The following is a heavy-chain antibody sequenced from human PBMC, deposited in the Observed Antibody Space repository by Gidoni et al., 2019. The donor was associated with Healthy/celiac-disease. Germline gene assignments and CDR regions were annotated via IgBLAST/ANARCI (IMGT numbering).Heavy chain of an antibody. J-gene: IGHJ2*01. V-gene: IGHV3-23*01. CDR3: AKKRANDYGGWYFDL. CDR1: GFTFSSYA. D-gene: IGHD4-17*01. CDR2: ISGSGGST. Sequence: EVQLLESGGGLVQPGGSLRLSCAASGFTFSSYAMSWVRQAPGKGLEWFSAISGSGGSTYYADSVKGRFTISRDNSKNTLYLQMNSLRAEDTAVYYCAKKRANDYGGWYFDLWGRGTLVTVSS.